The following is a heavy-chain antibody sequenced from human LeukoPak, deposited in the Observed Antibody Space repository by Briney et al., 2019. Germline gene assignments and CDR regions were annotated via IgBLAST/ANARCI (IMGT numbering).Heavy chain of an antibody. CDR3: ARVVAGRRFDP. CDR1: GGSISSYH. CDR2: IYYSGST. V-gene: IGHV4-59*01. D-gene: IGHD6-19*01. J-gene: IGHJ5*02. Sequence: SETLSLTCTVSGGSISSYHWSWIRQPPGKGLEWIAYIYYSGSTNYNPSLKSRVTISVDTSKNQFSLKVNSVTAADTAVYYCARVVAGRRFDPWGQGTLVTVSS.